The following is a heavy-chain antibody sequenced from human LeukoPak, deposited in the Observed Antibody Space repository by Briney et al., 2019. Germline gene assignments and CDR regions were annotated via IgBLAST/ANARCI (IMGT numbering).Heavy chain of an antibody. CDR2: INHSGST. D-gene: IGHD3-10*01. CDR3: AREGRPLPSMVRGHPPNQRTPYYYYYYMDV. V-gene: IGHV4-34*01. J-gene: IGHJ6*03. CDR1: GGSFSGYY. Sequence: SSETLSLTCAVYGGSFSGYYWSWIRQPPGKGLEWIGEINHSGSTNYNPSLKSRVTISVDTSKNQFSLKLSSVTAADTAVYYCAREGRPLPSMVRGHPPNQRTPYYYYYYMDVWGKGTTVTVSS.